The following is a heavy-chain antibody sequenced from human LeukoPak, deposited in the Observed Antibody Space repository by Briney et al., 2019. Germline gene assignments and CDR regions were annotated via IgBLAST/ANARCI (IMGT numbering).Heavy chain of an antibody. CDR1: TRYFTNYW. V-gene: IGHV3-74*01. CDR2: IDRDGLRE. CDR3: GTSRWSGVVDS. Sequence: PGGSLRLSCTASTRYFTNYWMHWVRQVPGKGLAWLSCIDRDGLREDYADSVRGRFTISRHNAKSTTYLQMNSLRAEDTAVYYCGTSRWSGVVDSWGQGTLVTVSS. D-gene: IGHD3-3*01. J-gene: IGHJ5*01.